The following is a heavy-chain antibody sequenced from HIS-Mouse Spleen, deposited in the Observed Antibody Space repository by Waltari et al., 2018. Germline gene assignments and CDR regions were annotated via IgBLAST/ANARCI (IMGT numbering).Heavy chain of an antibody. Sequence: QLQLQESGPGLVEPTETLSLPFTVSVGSISSISYYWGWIRQPPGKRLEWLGSIYYSGSTYYNPSLKGRVTISVDTSKNQFSLKMSSVTAADTAVYYCAREIPYSSSWYDWYFDLWGRGTLVTVSS. J-gene: IGHJ2*01. CDR3: AREIPYSSSWYDWYFDL. CDR2: IYYSGST. D-gene: IGHD6-13*01. V-gene: IGHV4-39*07. CDR1: VGSISSISYY.